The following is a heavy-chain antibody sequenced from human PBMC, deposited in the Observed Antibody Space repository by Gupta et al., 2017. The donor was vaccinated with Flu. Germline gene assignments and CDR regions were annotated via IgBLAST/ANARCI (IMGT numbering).Heavy chain of an antibody. CDR2: MMESDGST. V-gene: IGHV3-23*01. J-gene: IGHJ4*02. Sequence: TWARQALGNGLEYVSCMMESDGSTYDADSVRGRFTISRDNSKNTLYLQMNSLRAEDTALYYCVKDRLRGANYWCQGTLVTVSS. D-gene: IGHD2-8*01. CDR3: VKDRLRGANY.